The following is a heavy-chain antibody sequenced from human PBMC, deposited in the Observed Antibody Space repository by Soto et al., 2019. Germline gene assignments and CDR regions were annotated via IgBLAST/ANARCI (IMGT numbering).Heavy chain of an antibody. D-gene: IGHD3-22*01. CDR1: GLTFSSYG. J-gene: IGHJ4*02. CDR2: ISYDGSNK. Sequence: GGSLRLSCAASGLTFSSYGMHWVRQAPGKGLEWVAVISYDGSNKNYAESVKGRFTISRDNSKNTLYLQMNSLRAEDTALYYCAQDTYYYDNSDYYVFQYWGQGTLVTVSS. V-gene: IGHV3-30*18. CDR3: AQDTYYYDNSDYYVFQY.